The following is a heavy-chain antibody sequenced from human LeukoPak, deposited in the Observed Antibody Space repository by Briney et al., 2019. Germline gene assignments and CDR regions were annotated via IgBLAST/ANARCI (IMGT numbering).Heavy chain of an antibody. J-gene: IGHJ4*02. D-gene: IGHD5-18*01. V-gene: IGHV3-74*01. CDR2: INSDGSST. CDR3: ARDLADTVDY. CDR1: GGSISSSIYYW. Sequence: ETLSLTCTVSGGSISSSIYYWMHWVRQAPGKGLVWVSRINSDGSSTSYADSVKGRFTISRDNAKNTLYLQMNSLRAEDTAVYYCARDLADTVDYWGQGTLVTVSS.